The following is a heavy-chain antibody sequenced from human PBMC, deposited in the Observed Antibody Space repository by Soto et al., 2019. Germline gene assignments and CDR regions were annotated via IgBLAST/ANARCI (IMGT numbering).Heavy chain of an antibody. CDR3: ARDPYDYGDYVGRYYYGMDV. J-gene: IGHJ6*02. Sequence: GGSLRLSCAASGFTFSSYAMSWVRQAPGKGLEWVSAISGSGGSTYYADSVKGRFTISRDNSKNTLYLQMNSLRAEDTAVYYCARDPYDYGDYVGRYYYGMDVWGQGTTVTVSS. D-gene: IGHD4-17*01. CDR2: ISGSGGST. V-gene: IGHV3-23*01. CDR1: GFTFSSYA.